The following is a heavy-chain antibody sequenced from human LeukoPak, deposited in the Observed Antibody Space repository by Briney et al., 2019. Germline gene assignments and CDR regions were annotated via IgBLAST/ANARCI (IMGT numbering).Heavy chain of an antibody. CDR2: MYDSGST. J-gene: IGHJ4*02. V-gene: IGHV4-59*01. D-gene: IGHD1-26*01. Sequence: SETLSLTCTVSGGFISSYYWSWIRQPPGEGLELIGYMYDSGSTNYNPSLKSRVTILVDTSKNQFSLRLSSVTAADTAVYYCARHGGSYTFDFWGQGVLVTVSS. CDR1: GGFISSYY. CDR3: ARHGGSYTFDF.